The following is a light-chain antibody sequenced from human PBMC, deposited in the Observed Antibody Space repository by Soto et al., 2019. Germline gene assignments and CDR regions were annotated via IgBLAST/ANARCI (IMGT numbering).Light chain of an antibody. V-gene: IGLV3-21*02. CDR3: QVWDSSSDHYV. J-gene: IGLJ1*01. CDR1: NIGSKS. Sequence: SYELTQPPSVSVAPGQTATITCGGNNIGSKSVHWCQQRPGQAPVLVVYDDSTRPSGIPERFSGSNSGNTATLTITWVEAGDEADYYCQVWDSSSDHYVFGTATKLTVL. CDR2: DDS.